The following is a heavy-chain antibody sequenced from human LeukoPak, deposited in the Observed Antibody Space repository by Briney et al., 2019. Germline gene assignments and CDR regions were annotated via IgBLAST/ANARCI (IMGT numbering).Heavy chain of an antibody. J-gene: IGHJ6*03. CDR1: GFTFSSYG. V-gene: IGHV3-30*02. CDR3: ARAHLSSSSTDYMDV. Sequence: PGGSLRLSCAPSGFTFSSYGMHWVRQAPGKGLEWVAFIRFDGNNKYYADSVKGRFTISRDNSKNTLSLQMNSLRPEDTAVYYCARAHLSSSSTDYMDVWGKGTTVTVSS. D-gene: IGHD6-6*01. CDR2: IRFDGNNK.